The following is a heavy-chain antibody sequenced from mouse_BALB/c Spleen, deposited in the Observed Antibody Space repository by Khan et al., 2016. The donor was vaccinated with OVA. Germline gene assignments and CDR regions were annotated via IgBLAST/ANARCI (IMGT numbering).Heavy chain of an antibody. V-gene: IGHV5-9-3*01. J-gene: IGHJ3*01. CDR3: ARSPYGNFAY. CDR2: INSDGDYT. Sequence: QLEESGGGLVKPGGSLKLSCAASGFTFSTYAMSWIRQTPEKRLEWVATINSDGDYTYYPDSVTGRFTISRDNAKNTLYLQMSSLRSEDTAMYYCARSPYGNFAYWGHGTLVTVSA. CDR1: GFTFSTYA. D-gene: IGHD2-1*01.